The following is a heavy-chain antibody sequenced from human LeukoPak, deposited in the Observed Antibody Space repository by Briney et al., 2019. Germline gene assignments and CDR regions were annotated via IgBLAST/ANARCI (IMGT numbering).Heavy chain of an antibody. J-gene: IGHJ6*02. Sequence: SVKVSCKASGGTFSRYAISWVRQAPGQGLEWMGRIIPILGIANYAQKFQGRVTITADKSTSTAYMELSSLRSEDTAVYYCARHYDDYAFGLDVWGQGTAVTVSS. D-gene: IGHD3-3*01. CDR3: ARHYDDYAFGLDV. CDR1: GGTFSRYA. V-gene: IGHV1-69*04. CDR2: IIPILGIA.